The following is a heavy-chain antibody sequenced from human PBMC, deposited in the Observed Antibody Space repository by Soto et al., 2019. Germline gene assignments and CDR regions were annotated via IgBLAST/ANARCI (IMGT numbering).Heavy chain of an antibody. CDR1: DFSFSTYA. V-gene: IGHV3-64*01. J-gene: IGHJ6*03. Sequence: GGSLRLSCAAYDFSFSTYAMHWVRQAPGKGLEYVSSISNNGGATYYANSVKGRFTISRDNSKDTLYLHMGSLRADDMAVYYCAAGPYYYYYMDVWGGGTAVTVSS. CDR3: AAGPYYYYYMDV. CDR2: ISNNGGAT.